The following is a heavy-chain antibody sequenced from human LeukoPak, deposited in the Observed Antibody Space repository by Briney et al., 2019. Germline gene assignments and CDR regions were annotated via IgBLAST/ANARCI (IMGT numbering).Heavy chain of an antibody. V-gene: IGHV4-61*02. CDR3: TRAGEIYGDWDGPDINWFDP. J-gene: IGHJ5*02. D-gene: IGHD4-17*01. CDR2: IYTSGST. Sequence: SETLSLTCTVSGGSISSGSYYWSWIRQPAGKGLEWIGRIYTSGSTNYNPSLKSRVTISVDTSKNQFSLKLSSVTAADTAVYYCTRAGEIYGDWDGPDINWFDPWGQGTLVTVSS. CDR1: GGSISSGSYY.